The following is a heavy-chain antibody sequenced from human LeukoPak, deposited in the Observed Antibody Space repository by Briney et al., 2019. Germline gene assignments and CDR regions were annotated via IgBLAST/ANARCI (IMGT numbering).Heavy chain of an antibody. Sequence: GGSLRLSCAASGFTFSSYAMSWVRQAPGKGLEWVSAISGSGGSTYYADSVKGRFTISRDNSKNTLYLQMNSLRAEDTAVYYCAQQVGYCSSGSCYFTYWGQGTLVTVSS. V-gene: IGHV3-23*01. D-gene: IGHD2-15*01. CDR3: AQQVGYCSSGSCYFTY. J-gene: IGHJ1*01. CDR1: GFTFSSYA. CDR2: ISGSGGST.